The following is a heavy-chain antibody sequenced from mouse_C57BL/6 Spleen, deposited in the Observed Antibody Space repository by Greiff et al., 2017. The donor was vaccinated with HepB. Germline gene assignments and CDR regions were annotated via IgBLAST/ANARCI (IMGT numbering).Heavy chain of an antibody. CDR3: ARYDYDYGYWYFDV. Sequence: EVKLMESGGGLVKPGGSLKLSCAASGFTFSSYAMSWVRQTPEKRLEWVATISDGGSYTYYPDNVKGRFTISRDNAKNNLYLQMSHMKAEDTAMYYCARYDYDYGYWYFDVWGTGTTVTVSS. J-gene: IGHJ1*03. CDR2: ISDGGSYT. D-gene: IGHD2-4*01. CDR1: GFTFSSYA. V-gene: IGHV5-4*03.